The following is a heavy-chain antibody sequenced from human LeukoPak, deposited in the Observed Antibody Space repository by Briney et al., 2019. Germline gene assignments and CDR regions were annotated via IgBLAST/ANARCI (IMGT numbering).Heavy chain of an antibody. V-gene: IGHV2-70*11. CDR1: GFSLSTSGMC. J-gene: IGHJ4*02. Sequence: SGPTLVNPTQTLTLTCTFSGFSLSTSGMCVSWIRQPPGKALEWLARIDWDDDKYYSTSLKTRLTISKDTSKNQVVLTMTNMDPVDTATYYCARIRLTALESVGLDYWGQGTLVTVSS. CDR2: IDWDDDK. D-gene: IGHD1-26*01. CDR3: ARIRLTALESVGLDY.